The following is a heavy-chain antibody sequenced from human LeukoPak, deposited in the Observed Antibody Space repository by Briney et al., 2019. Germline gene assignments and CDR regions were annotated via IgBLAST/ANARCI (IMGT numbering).Heavy chain of an antibody. D-gene: IGHD2-8*02. Sequence: SETLSLTCTVSGDSMSSYYWSWIRQPPGKGLEWIGYFHNTGGTNYNPYVKSRVTISVDTSKNQVSLKMTSVTAADTAVYYCATNRPVGGAYWGSFDIWGQGTLVTVSS. V-gene: IGHV4-59*01. CDR1: GDSMSSYY. J-gene: IGHJ3*02. CDR2: FHNTGGT. CDR3: ATNRPVGGAYWGSFDI.